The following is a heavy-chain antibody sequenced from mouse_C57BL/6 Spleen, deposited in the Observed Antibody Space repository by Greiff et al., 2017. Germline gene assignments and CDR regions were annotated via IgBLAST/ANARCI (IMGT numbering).Heavy chain of an antibody. V-gene: IGHV1-52*01. CDR1: GYTFTSYW. Sequence: QVQLQQSGAELVRPGSSVKLSCKASGYTFTSYWMHWVKQRPIQGLEWIGNIDPSDSETHYNQKFKDKATLTVDKSASTAYMQLSSLTSEDSAVYYCARGGNIGNYVFAYWGQGTLVTVSA. CDR3: ARGGNIGNYVFAY. J-gene: IGHJ3*01. D-gene: IGHD2-1*01. CDR2: IDPSDSET.